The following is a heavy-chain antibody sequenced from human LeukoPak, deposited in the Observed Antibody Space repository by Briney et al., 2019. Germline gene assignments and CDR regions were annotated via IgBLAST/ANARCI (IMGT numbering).Heavy chain of an antibody. CDR2: ISAYNGNT. D-gene: IGHD1-26*01. Sequence: GASVKVSCKASGYIFTDYYMHWVRQAPGQGLEWMGWISAYNGNTNYAQKLQGRVTMTTDTSTSTAYMELRSLRSDDTAVYYCARDPIGRGGATDYWGQGTLVTVSS. V-gene: IGHV1-18*04. J-gene: IGHJ4*02. CDR3: ARDPIGRGGATDY. CDR1: GYIFTDYY.